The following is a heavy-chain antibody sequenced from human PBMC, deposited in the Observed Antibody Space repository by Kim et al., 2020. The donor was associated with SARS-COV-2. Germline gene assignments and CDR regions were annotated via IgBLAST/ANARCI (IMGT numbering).Heavy chain of an antibody. CDR2: IFYSGST. J-gene: IGHJ4*02. CDR1: GGPVHNYY. Sequence: SETLSLTCTVSGGPVHNYYWSWIRQPPGKGLEWIGHIFYSGSTSYSPSLKSRVTISIDTSKNQFSLNLNSLTAADTAVYYCARGGGLTGTNDYWGQGTLVTVSS. CDR3: ARGGGLTGTNDY. V-gene: IGHV4-59*02. D-gene: IGHD1-20*01.